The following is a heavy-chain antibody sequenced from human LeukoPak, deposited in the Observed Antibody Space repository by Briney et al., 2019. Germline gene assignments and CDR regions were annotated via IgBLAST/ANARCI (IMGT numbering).Heavy chain of an antibody. CDR3: AKDKGYGYNPYYYYGMAV. CDR1: GFTFSSYA. Sequence: GSLRLSCAASGFTFSSYAMSWVRPAPGKGLEWVSAISGSGGSTYYADSVKGRFTISRDNSKNTLYLQMNSLRAEDTAVYYCAKDKGYGYNPYYYYGMAVWGQGTTVTVSS. J-gene: IGHJ6*02. V-gene: IGHV3-23*01. D-gene: IGHD5-18*01. CDR2: ISGSGGST.